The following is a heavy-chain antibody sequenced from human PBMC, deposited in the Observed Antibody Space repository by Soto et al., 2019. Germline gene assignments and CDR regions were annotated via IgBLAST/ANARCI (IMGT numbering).Heavy chain of an antibody. Sequence: QVQLVESGGGVVQPGKSLRLSCAASGFTFSSFGMHWVRQAPGKGLEWVAVMSYDGSNKYYADSVKGRFTISGDNSKNTVFLQMNHLRAEDTAVYFCAKGILWFGELSLEFGDPYGMDVWGPGTAGTVSS. CDR2: MSYDGSNK. CDR3: AKGILWFGELSLEFGDPYGMDV. D-gene: IGHD3-10*01. V-gene: IGHV3-30*18. J-gene: IGHJ6*02. CDR1: GFTFSSFG.